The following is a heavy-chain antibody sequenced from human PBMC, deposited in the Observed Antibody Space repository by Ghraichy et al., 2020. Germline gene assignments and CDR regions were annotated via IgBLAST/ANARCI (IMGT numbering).Heavy chain of an antibody. CDR3: ARDRGIAAAGYFDY. V-gene: IGHV3-66*01. Sequence: GGSLRLSCAASGFTVSSNYMSWVRQAPGKGLEWVSVIYSGGSTYYADSVKGRFTISRDNSKNTLYLQMNSLRAEDTAVYYCARDRGIAAAGYFDYWGQGTLVTVSS. J-gene: IGHJ4*02. CDR1: GFTVSSNY. D-gene: IGHD6-13*01. CDR2: IYSGGST.